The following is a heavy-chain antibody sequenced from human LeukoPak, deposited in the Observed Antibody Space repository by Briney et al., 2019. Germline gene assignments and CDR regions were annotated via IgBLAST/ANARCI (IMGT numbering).Heavy chain of an antibody. Sequence: GSLRLSCAASEFTVSSNYMSWVRQAPGKGLEWVSVIYSSGDTYYADSVKGRFTISRDTSKNTLSLQMNSLRAEDTAVYFCARVGDHFHWNLDLWGRGTLVTVSS. D-gene: IGHD5-24*01. V-gene: IGHV3-53*01. CDR3: ARVGDHFHWNLDL. CDR2: IYSSGDT. CDR1: EFTVSSNY. J-gene: IGHJ2*01.